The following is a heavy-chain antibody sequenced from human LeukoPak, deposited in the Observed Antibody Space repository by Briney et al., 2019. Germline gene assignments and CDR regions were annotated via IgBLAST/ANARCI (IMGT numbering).Heavy chain of an antibody. CDR1: GGTFSSYA. CDR2: IIPIFGTA. V-gene: IGHV1-69*05. CDR3: ARDPAAYSGSYYFYY. J-gene: IGHJ4*02. Sequence: ASVKVSCKASGGTFSSYATSWVRQAPGQGLEWMGRIIPIFGTANYAQKFQGRVTITTDESTSTAYMELSSLRSEDTAVYYCARDPAAYSGSYYFYYWGQGTLVTVSS. D-gene: IGHD1-26*01.